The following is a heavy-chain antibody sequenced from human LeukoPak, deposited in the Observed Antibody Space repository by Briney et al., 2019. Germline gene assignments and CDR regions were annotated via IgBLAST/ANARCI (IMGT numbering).Heavy chain of an antibody. CDR2: ISHSDDST. J-gene: IGHJ5*02. V-gene: IGHV3-23*01. Sequence: GGSLRPSVGTPGFLFHVYTMFWVAQAPGKGRGWISSISHSDDSTYYADSVKGRFTISRDNSKDTVYLQMNSLRVDDTALYHCAKSYDTSTSPDHWGQGILVSVSS. D-gene: IGHD3-3*01. CDR1: GFLFHVYT. CDR3: AKSYDTSTSPDH.